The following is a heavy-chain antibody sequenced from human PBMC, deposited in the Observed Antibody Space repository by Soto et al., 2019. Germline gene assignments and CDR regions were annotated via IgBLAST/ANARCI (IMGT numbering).Heavy chain of an antibody. Sequence: GGSLRLSCAASGFTFSDYYMSRIRQAPGKGLEWVSYISSSGSTIYYADYVKGRFTISRDNTKNSLYLQMNSLRAEDTAVYYCARDQSDFWSGYYPVDYWGQGTLVTVSS. V-gene: IGHV3-11*01. D-gene: IGHD3-3*01. CDR1: GFTFSDYY. CDR2: ISSSGSTI. CDR3: ARDQSDFWSGYYPVDY. J-gene: IGHJ4*02.